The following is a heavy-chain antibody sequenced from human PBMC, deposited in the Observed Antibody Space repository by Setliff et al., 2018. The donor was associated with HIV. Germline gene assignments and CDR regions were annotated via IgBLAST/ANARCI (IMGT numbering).Heavy chain of an antibody. J-gene: IGHJ4*02. CDR1: GFTFSSYG. Sequence: PGESLKISCAASGFTFSSYGMHWVRQAPGKGLEWVAVISYDGSNKYYADSVKGRFTISRDNAKNSLYLQMNSLRAEDTAVYYCAQITVMGYWGQGTLVTVSS. CDR3: AQITVMGY. CDR2: ISYDGSNK. V-gene: IGHV3-30*03. D-gene: IGHD4-4*01.